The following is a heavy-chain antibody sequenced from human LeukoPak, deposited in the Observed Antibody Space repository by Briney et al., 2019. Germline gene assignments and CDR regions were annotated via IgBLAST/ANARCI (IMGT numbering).Heavy chain of an antibody. Sequence: GGSLRLSCAASGFIVSDYWMHWVRQAPGKGLVWVSRINEDGRITSYAGSVKGRFTISRDTAKNTLYLEMNSLRAEDTAVYFCARDGTTYRFDYWGQGTLVTVSS. J-gene: IGHJ4*02. D-gene: IGHD1-7*01. CDR1: GFIVSDYW. V-gene: IGHV3-74*01. CDR2: INEDGRIT. CDR3: ARDGTTYRFDY.